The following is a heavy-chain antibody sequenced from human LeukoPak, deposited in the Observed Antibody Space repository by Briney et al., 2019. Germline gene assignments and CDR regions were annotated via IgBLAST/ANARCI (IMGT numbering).Heavy chain of an antibody. CDR3: AKEVEMATILYPFDY. CDR1: GFTFSSYA. V-gene: IGHV3-23*01. J-gene: IGHJ4*02. D-gene: IGHD5-24*01. Sequence: GASLRLSCAASGFTFSSYAMSWVRQAPGKGLEWVSAISGSGGSTYYADSVKGRFTISRDNSKNTLYLQMNSLRADDMAVYYCAKEVEMATILYPFDYWGQGTLVTVSS. CDR2: ISGSGGST.